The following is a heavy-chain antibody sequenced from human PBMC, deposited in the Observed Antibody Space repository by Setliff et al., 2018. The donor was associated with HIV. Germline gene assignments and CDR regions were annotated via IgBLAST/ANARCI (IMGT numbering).Heavy chain of an antibody. V-gene: IGHV1-69*05. J-gene: IGHJ4*01. D-gene: IGHD3-3*01. Sequence: GASVKASCKVSGGTFSDYAVTWVRQAPGQGLEWMGGVIPVFGTGNYAQKFQGRVTITTDESTRTAYMELRSLRSEDTAVYYCARVPSPFVQEGYFDDWGQGTLVTVSS. CDR3: ARVPSPFVQEGYFDD. CDR1: GGTFSDYA. CDR2: VIPVFGTG.